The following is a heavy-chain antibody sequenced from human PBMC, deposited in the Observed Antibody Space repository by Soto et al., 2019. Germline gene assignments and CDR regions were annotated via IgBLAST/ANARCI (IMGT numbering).Heavy chain of an antibody. J-gene: IGHJ6*03. V-gene: IGHV4-34*01. CDR2: INDSGST. CDR3: ARGLLPLCGELARRGGYYYYTDV. Sequence: QVQLQQWGAGLLKPSETLSLTCAVYGGSFSGYYWSWIRQTPGKGLEWIGEINDSGSTNNNPSLKSRVTVLVDTPKNQFSRKLSSVAAADTAVYYCARGLLPLCGELARRGGYYYYTDVWGKGTTVTVSS. CDR1: GGSFSGYY. D-gene: IGHD3-10*01.